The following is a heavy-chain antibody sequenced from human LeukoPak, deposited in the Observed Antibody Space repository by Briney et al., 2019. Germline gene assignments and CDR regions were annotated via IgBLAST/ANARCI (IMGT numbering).Heavy chain of an antibody. CDR1: GGSISSYY. V-gene: IGHV4-4*07. CDR2: IYTSGST. J-gene: IGHJ3*02. D-gene: IGHD2-21*01. CDR3: ARDLASKGSDAFDI. Sequence: SETLSLTCTVSGGSISSYYWSWIRQPAGKGLEWIGRIYTSGSTNYNPSLKSRVTMSVDTSKNQFSLKLSSATAADTAVYYCARDLASKGSDAFDIWGQGTMVTVSS.